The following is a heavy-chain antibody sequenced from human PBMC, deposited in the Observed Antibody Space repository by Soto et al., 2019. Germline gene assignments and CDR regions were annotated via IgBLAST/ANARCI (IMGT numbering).Heavy chain of an antibody. D-gene: IGHD3-22*01. CDR1: GGSISSSSYY. J-gene: IGHJ3*02. V-gene: IGHV4-39*07. CDR3: ARGLISGYYLYDAFDI. Sequence: SETLSLTCTVSGGSISSSSYYWGWIRQPPGKGLEWIGSIHYSGSTYYNPSLKSRVTISVDTSKNQFSLKLSSVTAADTAVYYCARGLISGYYLYDAFDIWGQGTMVTVSS. CDR2: IHYSGST.